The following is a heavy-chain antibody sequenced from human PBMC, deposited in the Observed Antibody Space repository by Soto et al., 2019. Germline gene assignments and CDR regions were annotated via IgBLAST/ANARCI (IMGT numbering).Heavy chain of an antibody. CDR2: ISGTGVYI. V-gene: IGHV3-21*01. J-gene: IGHJ5*02. CDR1: GFTFSNYN. CDR3: AREGALKPFSS. Sequence: GGPLRLSCAVSGFTFSNYNMNWVRQAPGKGLEWVSHISGTGVYIHYADAVKGRFTISRDNAKSSVYLQMNSLRAEDTAVYYCAREGALKPFSSWGQGALVTVSS.